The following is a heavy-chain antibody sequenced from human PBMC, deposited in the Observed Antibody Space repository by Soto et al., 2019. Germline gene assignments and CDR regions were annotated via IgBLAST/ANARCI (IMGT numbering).Heavy chain of an antibody. D-gene: IGHD3-22*01. CDR2: ISYDGSNK. V-gene: IGHV3-30-3*01. Sequence: QVQLVESGGGVVQPGRSLRLSCAASGFTFSSYAMHWVRQAPGKGLEWVAVISYDGSNKYYADSVKGRFTISRDNSKNTLYLQMNSLSAEDTAVYYCARTYYYDSNARYYFDYWGQGTLVTVSS. CDR1: GFTFSSYA. J-gene: IGHJ4*02. CDR3: ARTYYYDSNARYYFDY.